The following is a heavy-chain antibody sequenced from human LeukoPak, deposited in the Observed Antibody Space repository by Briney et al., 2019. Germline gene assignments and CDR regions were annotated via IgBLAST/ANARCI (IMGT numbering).Heavy chain of an antibody. CDR3: AKVVVAASEAGSFDY. V-gene: IGHV3-30*18. D-gene: IGHD2-15*01. J-gene: IGHJ4*02. Sequence: GGSPRLSCAASGFTFSSYAMSWVRQAPGKGLEWVAVISYDGSNKYYADSVKGRFTISRDNSKNTLYLQMNSLRAEDTAVYYCAKVVVAASEAGSFDYWGQGTLVTVSS. CDR1: GFTFSSYA. CDR2: ISYDGSNK.